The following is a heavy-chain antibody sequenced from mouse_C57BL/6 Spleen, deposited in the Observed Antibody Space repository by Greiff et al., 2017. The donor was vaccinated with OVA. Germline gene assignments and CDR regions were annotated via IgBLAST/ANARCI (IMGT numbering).Heavy chain of an antibody. J-gene: IGHJ2*01. CDR1: GFTFSSYG. V-gene: IGHV5-6*01. CDR2: ISSGGSYT. Sequence: EVKLMESGGDLVKPGGSLKLSCAASGFTFSSYGMSWVRQTPDKRLEWVATISSGGSYTYYPDSVKGRFTISIDNAKNTLYLQMSSLKSEDTAMYYCAIDLGDYWGQGTTLTVSS. D-gene: IGHD3-1*01. CDR3: AIDLGDY.